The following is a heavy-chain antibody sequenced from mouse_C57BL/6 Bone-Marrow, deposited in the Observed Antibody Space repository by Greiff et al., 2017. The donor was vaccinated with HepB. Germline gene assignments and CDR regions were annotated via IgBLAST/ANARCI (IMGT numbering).Heavy chain of an antibody. V-gene: IGHV1-26*01. CDR2: INPNNGGT. J-gene: IGHJ3*01. CDR1: GYTFTDYY. CDR3: ARYRGFAY. Sequence: EVQLKESGPELVKPGASVKISCKASGYTFTDYYMNWVKQSHGKSLEWIGDINPNNGGTSYNQKFKGKATLTVDKSSSTAYMELRSLTSEDSAVYYCARYRGFAYWGQGTLVTVSA.